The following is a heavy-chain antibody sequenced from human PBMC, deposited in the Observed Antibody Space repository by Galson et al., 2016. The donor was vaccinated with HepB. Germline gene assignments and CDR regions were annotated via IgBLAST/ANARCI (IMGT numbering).Heavy chain of an antibody. CDR3: AREDDSSGYYYGNYYYGIDV. Sequence: SLRLSCAASGFTFTSYAMHWVRQAPGKGLEWVAVISYDGSNKYYADSVKGRFTISRDNSKNTLYLQMNSLRAEDTAVYYCAREDDSSGYYYGNYYYGIDVWGQGTTVTVSS. CDR2: ISYDGSNK. J-gene: IGHJ6*02. D-gene: IGHD3-22*01. V-gene: IGHV3-30-3*01. CDR1: GFTFTSYA.